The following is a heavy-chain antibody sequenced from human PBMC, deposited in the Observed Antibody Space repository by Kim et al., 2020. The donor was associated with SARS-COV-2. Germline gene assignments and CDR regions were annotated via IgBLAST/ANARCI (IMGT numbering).Heavy chain of an antibody. V-gene: IGHV3-74*03. Sequence: YRYSVKGRFTISSENATNTPYLQMNSLRAEDTAVYYCARDYYYDSSGYDYWGQGTLVTVSS. J-gene: IGHJ4*02. D-gene: IGHD3-22*01. CDR3: ARDYYYDSSGYDY.